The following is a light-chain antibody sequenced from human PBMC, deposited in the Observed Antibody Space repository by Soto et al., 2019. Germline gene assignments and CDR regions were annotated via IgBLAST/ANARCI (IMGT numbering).Light chain of an antibody. Sequence: QCALTQPASVSGSPGQSITISCTGTSSDVGAYTYVSWYQQHPGKAPKLMIYDVSNRPSGVSNRFSGSKSGNTAFLIISGLQAEDEADYYCTSYTSNSTPYVFGGGTKVTV. J-gene: IGLJ1*01. CDR3: TSYTSNSTPYV. CDR1: SSDVGAYTY. V-gene: IGLV2-14*01. CDR2: DVS.